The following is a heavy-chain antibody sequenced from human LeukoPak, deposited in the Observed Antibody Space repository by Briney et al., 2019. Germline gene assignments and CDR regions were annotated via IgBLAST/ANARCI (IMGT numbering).Heavy chain of an antibody. CDR3: ATPVLRFLEWLSEDY. V-gene: IGHV1-69-2*01. CDR1: GYTFTDYY. CDR2: VDPEDGET. D-gene: IGHD3-3*01. Sequence: GASVKVSCKASGYTFTDYYMHWVQQAPGKGLEWMGRVDPEDGETIYAEKFQGRVTITADTSTDTAYMELSSLRSEDTAVYYCATPVLRFLEWLSEDYWGQGTLVTVSS. J-gene: IGHJ4*02.